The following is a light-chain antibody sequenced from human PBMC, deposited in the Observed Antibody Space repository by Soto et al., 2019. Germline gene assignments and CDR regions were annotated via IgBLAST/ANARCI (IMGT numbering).Light chain of an antibody. J-gene: IGKJ1*01. V-gene: IGKV1-5*01. Sequence: DIQLTQSPSTLSASVGDSVTITCRASQNISTSLAWYQHKPGKAPKLLMFDVSNLESGVPSRFSGSGSGTEFTLTISSLQSDDFATYYCQQYDYSRTFGQGTKVDIK. CDR1: QNISTS. CDR3: QQYDYSRT. CDR2: DVS.